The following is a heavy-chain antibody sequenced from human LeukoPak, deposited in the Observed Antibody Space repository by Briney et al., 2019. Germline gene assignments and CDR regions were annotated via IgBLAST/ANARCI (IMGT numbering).Heavy chain of an antibody. Sequence: PGGSLRLSCAASGFTFSSYDMHWVRQATGKGLEWVSAIGTGGDPYYTGSVKGRFTISRENAKNSLYLQMDSLRDGDTAVYYCAREGYSYGRAFDYWGQGTLVTVSS. CDR1: GFTFSSYD. V-gene: IGHV3-13*05. CDR3: AREGYSYGRAFDY. D-gene: IGHD5-18*01. CDR2: IGTGGDP. J-gene: IGHJ4*02.